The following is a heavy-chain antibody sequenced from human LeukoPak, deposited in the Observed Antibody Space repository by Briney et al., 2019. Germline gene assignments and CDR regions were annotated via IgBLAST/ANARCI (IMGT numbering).Heavy chain of an antibody. CDR1: GGTFSSYA. Sequence: ASVKVSCKASGGTFSSYAISWVRQAPGQGLEWMGGIIPIFGTANYAQKFQGRVTITADKSTSTAYMELSSLRSEDTAVYYCARGRGIFGVVIVAFDIWGQGTMVTVSS. CDR3: ARGRGIFGVVIVAFDI. D-gene: IGHD3-3*01. CDR2: IIPIFGTA. J-gene: IGHJ3*02. V-gene: IGHV1-69*06.